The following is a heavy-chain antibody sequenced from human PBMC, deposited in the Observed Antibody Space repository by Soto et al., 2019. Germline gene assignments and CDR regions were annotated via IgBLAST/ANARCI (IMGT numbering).Heavy chain of an antibody. CDR3: AKYDSSGYYYSY. J-gene: IGHJ4*02. Sequence: QVQLVQSGAEVKKPGSSVKVSCKASGGTFSSYAISWVRQAPGQGLEWMGGIIPIFATANYAQKFQGRVTITADESTSTAYMELSSMRSEDTAVYYCAKYDSSGYYYSYWGQGTLVTVSS. CDR1: GGTFSSYA. CDR2: IIPIFATA. D-gene: IGHD3-22*01. V-gene: IGHV1-69*01.